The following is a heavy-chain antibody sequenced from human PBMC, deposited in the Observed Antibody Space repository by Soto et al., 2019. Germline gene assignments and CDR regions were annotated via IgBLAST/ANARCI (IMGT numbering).Heavy chain of an antibody. V-gene: IGHV4-39*01. D-gene: IGHD3-10*01. CDR1: GGSFSDYY. CDR3: ARHQDSYYKDHFDY. CDR2: VYYSGIT. Sequence: PSETLSLTCAVYGGSFSDYYWGWIRQPPGKGLEWIGSVYYSGITYYNPSLKSRVTISVDTPKNQFSLRLRSVTAADTAVYYCARHQDSYYKDHFDYWGQGALVTVSS. J-gene: IGHJ4*02.